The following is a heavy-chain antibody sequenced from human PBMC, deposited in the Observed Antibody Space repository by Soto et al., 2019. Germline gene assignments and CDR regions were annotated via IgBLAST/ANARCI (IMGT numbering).Heavy chain of an antibody. D-gene: IGHD2-2*01. CDR2: IYYSGST. J-gene: IGHJ4*02. CDR1: GGSISSSSYY. Sequence: QLQLQESGPGLVKPSETLSLTCTVSGGSISSSSYYWGWIRQPPGKGLEWIGSIYYSGSTYYNPSLKSRVTISVDTSKNQFSLKLSSVTAADTAVYYCARRDGQLLLSFDYWGQGTLVTVSS. V-gene: IGHV4-39*01. CDR3: ARRDGQLLLSFDY.